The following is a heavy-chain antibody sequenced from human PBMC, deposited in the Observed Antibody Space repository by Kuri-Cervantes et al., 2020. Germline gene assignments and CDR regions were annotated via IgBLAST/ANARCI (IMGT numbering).Heavy chain of an antibody. V-gene: IGHV1-46*01. D-gene: IGHD3-10*01. CDR3: ARDGITMVRNNWFDP. J-gene: IGHJ5*02. CDR1: GYTFTSYY. CDR2: INPSGGST. Sequence: ASVKVSCKASGYTFTSYYMHWVRQAPGQGLEWMGIINPSGGSTSYAQKFQGRVTMTRDTSTSTVYMELSSLRSEDTAVYYCARDGITMVRNNWFDPWGQGTRVTVSS.